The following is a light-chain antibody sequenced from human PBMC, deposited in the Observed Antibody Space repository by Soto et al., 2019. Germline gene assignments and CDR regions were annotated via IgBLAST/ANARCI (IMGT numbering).Light chain of an antibody. CDR3: QQYNRYSGM. CDR1: QSINNC. V-gene: IGKV1-5*01. Sequence: DIQITQSPLTLSASIGDRVTITCRASQSINNCLAWYQQKPGKPPKLLLSGASSRDSGVPPRFSGSGSGTEFTLTISSLQPDDFATYYCQQYNRYSGMFGQGTKVDIK. J-gene: IGKJ1*01. CDR2: GAS.